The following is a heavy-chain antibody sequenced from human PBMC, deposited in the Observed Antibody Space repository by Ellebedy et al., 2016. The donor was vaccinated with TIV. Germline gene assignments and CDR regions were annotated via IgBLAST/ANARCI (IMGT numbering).Heavy chain of an antibody. V-gene: IGHV3-7*03. D-gene: IGHD3-10*01. J-gene: IGHJ4*02. Sequence: GESLKISCAASGFTFSDYWMNLVRQAPGKGLEWVANIKPGGNEKFYVGSVVGRFTISRDHANKSLYLQMDSLRAEDTVVYYCATDEGIYWGQGTLVTVSS. CDR1: GFTFSDYW. CDR2: IKPGGNEK. CDR3: ATDEGIY.